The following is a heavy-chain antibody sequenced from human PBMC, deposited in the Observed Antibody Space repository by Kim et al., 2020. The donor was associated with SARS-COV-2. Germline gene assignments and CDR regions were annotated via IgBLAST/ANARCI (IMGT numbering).Heavy chain of an antibody. CDR1: GFTFSSYG. V-gene: IGHV3-33*01. Sequence: GGSLRLSCAASGFTFSSYGMHWVRQAPGKGLEWVAVIWYDGSNKYYADSVKGRFTISRDNSKNTLYLQMNSLRAEDTAVYYCARGIEMATSYYYYYGMDVWGQGTTVTVSS. J-gene: IGHJ6*02. CDR2: IWYDGSNK. D-gene: IGHD5-12*01. CDR3: ARGIEMATSYYYYYGMDV.